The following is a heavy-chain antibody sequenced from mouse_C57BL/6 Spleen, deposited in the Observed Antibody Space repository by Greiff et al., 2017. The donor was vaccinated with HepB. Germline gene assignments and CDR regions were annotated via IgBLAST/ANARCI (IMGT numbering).Heavy chain of an antibody. CDR1: GYAFSSYW. V-gene: IGHV1-80*01. J-gene: IGHJ4*01. CDR2: IYPGDGDT. CDR3: ARAGGDGYFYAMDY. Sequence: VKLMESGAELVKPGASVKISCKASGYAFSSYWMNWVKQRPGKGLERIGQIYPGDGDTNYNGKFKGKATLTADKSSSTAYMQLSSLTSEDSAVYCCARAGGDGYFYAMDYWGQGTSVTVSS. D-gene: IGHD2-3*01.